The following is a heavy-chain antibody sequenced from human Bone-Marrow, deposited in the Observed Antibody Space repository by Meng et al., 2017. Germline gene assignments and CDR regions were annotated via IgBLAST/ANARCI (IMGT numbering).Heavy chain of an antibody. CDR3: ASIGSVVAAAVHEGAFDI. Sequence: SETLSLTCAVSGGSISSSNWWSWVRQPPGKGLEWIGEIYHSGSTNYNPSLKSRVTISVDTSKNQFSLKLSSVTAADTAVYYCASIGSVVAAAVHEGAFDIWGQGTMVTVSS. V-gene: IGHV4-4*02. CDR1: GGSISSSNW. J-gene: IGHJ3*02. D-gene: IGHD6-13*01. CDR2: IYHSGST.